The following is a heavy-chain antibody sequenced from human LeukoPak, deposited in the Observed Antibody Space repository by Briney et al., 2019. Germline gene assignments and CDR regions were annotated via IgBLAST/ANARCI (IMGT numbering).Heavy chain of an antibody. CDR1: GGSISSYY. J-gene: IGHJ6*03. CDR3: ARDVYGSGSIYMDV. CDR2: IYYSGST. D-gene: IGHD3-10*01. Sequence: PSETLSLTCTVSGGSISSYYWSWIRQPPGKGLEWIGYIYYSGSTNYNPSLKSRVTISVDTSKNQFSLKLSSVTAADTAVYYCARDVYGSGSIYMDVWGKGTTVTISS. V-gene: IGHV4-59*01.